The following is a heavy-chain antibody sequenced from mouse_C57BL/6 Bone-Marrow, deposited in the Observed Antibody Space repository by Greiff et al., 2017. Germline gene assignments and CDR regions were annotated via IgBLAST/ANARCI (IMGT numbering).Heavy chain of an antibody. V-gene: IGHV2-9-1*01. CDR1: GFSLTSYA. D-gene: IGHD1-1*01. Sequence: VKLQESGPGLVAPSQSLSITCTVSGFSLTSYAISWVRQPPGQGLEWLGVIWTGGGTNYNSALKSRLSISKDNSKSQVFLKMNSLQTDDTARYYCARKRTTVVATRYAMDYWGQGTSVTVSS. CDR2: IWTGGGT. CDR3: ARKRTTVVATRYAMDY. J-gene: IGHJ4*01.